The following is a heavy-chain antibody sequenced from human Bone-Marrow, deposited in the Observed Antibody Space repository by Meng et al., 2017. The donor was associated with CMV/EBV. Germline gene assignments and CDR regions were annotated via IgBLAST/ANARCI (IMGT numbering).Heavy chain of an antibody. J-gene: IGHJ6*04. Sequence: SVKVSCKASGGTFSSYAISWVRQAPGQGLEWMGGIIPILGIANYAQKFQGRVTITADKSTSTAYMELSSLRSEDTAVYYCARDLIVVVPAAISPDYYGMDVWGKGNTVTVSS. V-gene: IGHV1-69*10. CDR2: IIPILGIA. CDR1: GGTFSSYA. D-gene: IGHD2-2*01. CDR3: ARDLIVVVPAAISPDYYGMDV.